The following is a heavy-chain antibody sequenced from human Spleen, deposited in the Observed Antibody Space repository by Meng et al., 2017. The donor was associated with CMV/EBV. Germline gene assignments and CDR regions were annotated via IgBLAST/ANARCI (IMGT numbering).Heavy chain of an antibody. CDR2: IFSSGST. CDR3: VREGQDNWFDP. J-gene: IGHJ5*02. CDR1: GGSISNQY. V-gene: IGHV4-59*11. Sequence: LTCTVAGGSISNQYWSWIRQPPGKGLEWLAYIFSSGSTAYNPSLRSRLTISIDMFKNQFSLKLSSVTAADTAMYYCVREGQDNWFDPWGQGTLVTVSS.